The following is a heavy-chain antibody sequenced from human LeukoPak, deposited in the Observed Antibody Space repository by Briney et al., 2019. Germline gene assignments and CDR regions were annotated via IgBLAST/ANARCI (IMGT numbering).Heavy chain of an antibody. J-gene: IGHJ3*02. V-gene: IGHV1-69*06. CDR3: ARDGRYFGWLGKDAFDI. Sequence: GASVKVSCKPSGGTFSIYAISWVREAPGQGLGWMGGIFPIFGATNYAQKLQSRVTITADKSTSTAYMELSSMRSEDTAVYYCARDGRYFGWLGKDAFDIWGQGTMVTVSS. CDR1: GGTFSIYA. D-gene: IGHD3-9*01. CDR2: IFPIFGAT.